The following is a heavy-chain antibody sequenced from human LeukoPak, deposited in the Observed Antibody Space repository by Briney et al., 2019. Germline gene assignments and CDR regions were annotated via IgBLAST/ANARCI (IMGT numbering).Heavy chain of an antibody. D-gene: IGHD2-21*01. J-gene: IGHJ4*02. CDR1: GFTFSSYS. V-gene: IGHV3-21*04. CDR3: AKLRRSDY. Sequence: GGSLRLSCAASGFTFSSYSMNWVRQAPGKGLEWVSSISSSSSYIYYADSVKGRFTISRDNSKNTLYLQMNSLRAEDTAVYYCAKLRRSDYWGQGTLVTVSS. CDR2: ISSSSSYI.